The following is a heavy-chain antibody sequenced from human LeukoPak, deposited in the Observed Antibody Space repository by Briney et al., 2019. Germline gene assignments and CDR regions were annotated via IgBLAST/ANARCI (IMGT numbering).Heavy chain of an antibody. J-gene: IGHJ4*02. D-gene: IGHD3-16*01. CDR1: GGSVSGYY. CDR3: ALGGGRDFDY. CDR2: INHSGST. Sequence: TSETLSLTCAVYGGSVSGYYWSWIRQPPGKGLEWIGDINHSGSTNYNPSLRSRVTISVDTSKNQFSLNLSSVTAADTAVHYCALGGGRDFDYWGQGTLVTVSS. V-gene: IGHV4-34*01.